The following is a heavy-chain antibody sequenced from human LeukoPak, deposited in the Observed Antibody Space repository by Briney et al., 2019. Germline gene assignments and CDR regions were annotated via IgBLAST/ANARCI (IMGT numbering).Heavy chain of an antibody. V-gene: IGHV4-4*02. CDR2: IHRDGRT. Sequence: NPSGTLSLTCAVSGVSISSSEWWIWVRQPPGQRLEGIGEIHRDGRTRYTPSLKSRVTMSMDYPKNQFSLSVTSVTAADTAIYYCGKSDIYFNPIDYWGPGSLVTVSS. D-gene: IGHD3-9*01. CDR1: GVSISSSEW. J-gene: IGHJ4*02. CDR3: GKSDIYFNPIDY.